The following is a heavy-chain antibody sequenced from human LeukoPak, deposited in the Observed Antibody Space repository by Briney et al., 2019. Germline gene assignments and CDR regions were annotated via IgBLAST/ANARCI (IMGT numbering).Heavy chain of an antibody. D-gene: IGHD3-16*01. CDR3: ARVPPKAGGLRYAFDI. CDR2: IYYSGST. Sequence: SETLSLTCTVSGGSISSYYWSWIRQPPGKGLEWIGYIYYSGSTNYNPSLKSRVTISVDTSKNQFSLKLSSVTAADTAVYYCARVPPKAGGLRYAFDIWGKGTMVTVSS. J-gene: IGHJ3*02. V-gene: IGHV4-59*01. CDR1: GGSISSYY.